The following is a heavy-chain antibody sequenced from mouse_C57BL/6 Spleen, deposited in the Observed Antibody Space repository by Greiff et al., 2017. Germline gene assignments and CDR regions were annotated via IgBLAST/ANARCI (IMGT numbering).Heavy chain of an antibody. CDR2: IHPNSGST. CDR1: GYTFTSYW. D-gene: IGHD3-2*02. V-gene: IGHV1-64*01. CDR3: ARDSSGYEFAY. Sequence: QVQLQQPGAELVKPGASVKLSCKASGYTFTSYWMHWVKQRPGQGLEWIGMIHPNSGSTNYNEKFKSKATLTVDKSSSTAYMQLSSLTSEDSAVYYCARDSSGYEFAYRGAGGLVSVSA. J-gene: IGHJ3*01.